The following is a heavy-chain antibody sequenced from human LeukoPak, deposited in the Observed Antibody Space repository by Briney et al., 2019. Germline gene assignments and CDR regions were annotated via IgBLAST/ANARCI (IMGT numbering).Heavy chain of an antibody. CDR3: AKKKTLGGSSHIDY. Sequence: PGRSLRLSCAASGFTVSSNYMSWVRQAPGKGLEWVSVIYSGGSTYYADSVKGRFTISRDNSKNTLYLQMNSLRAEDTAVYYCAKKKTLGGSSHIDYWGQGTLVTVSS. D-gene: IGHD1-26*01. V-gene: IGHV3-66*01. CDR1: GFTVSSNY. CDR2: IYSGGST. J-gene: IGHJ4*02.